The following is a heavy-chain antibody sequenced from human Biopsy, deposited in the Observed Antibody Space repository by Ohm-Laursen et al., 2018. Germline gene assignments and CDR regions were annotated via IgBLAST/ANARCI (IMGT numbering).Heavy chain of an antibody. Sequence: SQTLSLTCNVSGGDINNYYWSWIRQPAGKGLEWIGRIYPGGSTNYNPSLKSRVTMSVDTSKKQLSLRPRSVTAADTAMYYCASVVLGPTNDAFDLWGQGTMVVVSS. J-gene: IGHJ3*01. D-gene: IGHD3-22*01. CDR1: GGDINNYY. CDR3: ASVVLGPTNDAFDL. CDR2: IYPGGST. V-gene: IGHV4-4*07.